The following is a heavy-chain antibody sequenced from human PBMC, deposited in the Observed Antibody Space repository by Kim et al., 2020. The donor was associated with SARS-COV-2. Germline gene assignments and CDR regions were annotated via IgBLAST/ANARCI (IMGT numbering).Heavy chain of an antibody. Sequence: SETLSLTCAVSGGSISRSNWWIWVRQPPGTGLEWIGEIKHSRSTNSNPSVKSRVTISVDKSKHQFPLKLSSVTAADTAVYYCASTSRILTGYYAYYYYGMDVWGQGTTVTVSS. CDR3: ASTSRILTGYYAYYYYGMDV. CDR1: GGSISRSNW. CDR2: IKHSRST. J-gene: IGHJ6*02. D-gene: IGHD3-9*01. V-gene: IGHV4-4*02.